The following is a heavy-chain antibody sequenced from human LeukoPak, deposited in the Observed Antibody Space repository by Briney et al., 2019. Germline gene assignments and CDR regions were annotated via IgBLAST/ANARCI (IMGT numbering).Heavy chain of an antibody. J-gene: IGHJ4*02. CDR2: IAADGKDK. D-gene: IGHD1-26*01. V-gene: IGHV3-30*04. CDR1: GFTFSTYA. CDR3: AKDRVGAILYFDY. Sequence: TGGSLRLSCAASGFTFSTYALHWVRQAPGKGLEWVAVIAADGKDKHHADSVKGRFTISRDNSKNTLYLEMSSLRAEDTAIYYCAKDRVGAILYFDYWGQGSLVTVSS.